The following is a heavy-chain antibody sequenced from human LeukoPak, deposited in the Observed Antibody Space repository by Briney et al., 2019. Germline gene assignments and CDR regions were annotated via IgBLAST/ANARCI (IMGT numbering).Heavy chain of an antibody. Sequence: GGSLRLSCAASGFTFSRHAMHWVRQAPGKGLEWVAVISYDARRKFYVDSVKGRFTISRDNSKNTLYLQMNSLRVEDTAVYYCARVRVSATYDAFDIWGQGTMVTVSS. J-gene: IGHJ3*02. CDR2: ISYDARRK. D-gene: IGHD2-21*02. CDR3: ARVRVSATYDAFDI. CDR1: GFTFSRHA. V-gene: IGHV3-30*14.